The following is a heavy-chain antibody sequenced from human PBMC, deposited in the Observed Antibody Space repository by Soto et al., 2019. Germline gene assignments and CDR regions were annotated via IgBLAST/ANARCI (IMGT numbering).Heavy chain of an antibody. CDR1: GFTFSSYG. Sequence: GGSLRLSCAASGFTFSSYGMHWVRQAPGKGLEWVAVISYDGSNKYYADTVKGRFTISRDNSKNTLYLQMNSLKAKDMAVYYCAKNYYSNYVRYFDYWGQGTLVTVSS. D-gene: IGHD4-4*01. J-gene: IGHJ4*02. CDR3: AKNYYSNYVRYFDY. V-gene: IGHV3-30*18. CDR2: ISYDGSNK.